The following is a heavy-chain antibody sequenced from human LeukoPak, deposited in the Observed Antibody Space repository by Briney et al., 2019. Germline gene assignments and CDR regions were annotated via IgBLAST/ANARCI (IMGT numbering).Heavy chain of an antibody. CDR3: ARGSLGCYDP. CDR2: ISYDGSNK. J-gene: IGHJ5*02. V-gene: IGHV3-30*04. CDR1: GFTFSSYA. Sequence: GRSLRLSCAASGFTFSSYAMHWVRQAPGKGLEWVAVISYDGSNKYYADSVKGRFTISRDNSKNTLYLQMNSLRAEDTAVYYCARGSLGCYDPWGQGTLVTVSS. D-gene: IGHD2-15*01.